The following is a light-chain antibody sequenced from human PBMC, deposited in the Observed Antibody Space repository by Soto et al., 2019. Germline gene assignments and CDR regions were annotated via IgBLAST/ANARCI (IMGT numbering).Light chain of an antibody. CDR1: QSVRSN. CDR2: GAT. J-gene: IGKJ4*01. CDR3: QQLTTYPLT. V-gene: IGKV3-15*01. Sequence: EILMTQSPATLSVSPGERATLSCRASQSVRSNLAWYQQKPGQAPRLLIFGATTRATGMPARFSGSGSGTEFTLTISSLQSEDFAVYYCQQLTTYPLTFGGGTKVEIK.